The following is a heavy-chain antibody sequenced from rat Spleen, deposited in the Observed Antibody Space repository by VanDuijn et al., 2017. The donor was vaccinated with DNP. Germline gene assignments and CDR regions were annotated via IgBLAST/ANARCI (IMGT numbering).Heavy chain of an antibody. CDR2: IIYDGSRT. J-gene: IGHJ4*01. V-gene: IGHV5S10*01. CDR1: GFTFSDYN. D-gene: IGHD1-1*01. CDR3: IRRAVVTGAMDA. Sequence: EVQLVGSGGDLVQPGRSLKLSCAASGFTFSDYNMAWVRQAPKKGLEWVATIIYDGSRTYYRDSVKGRFTISRDNAKSTLYLQMDSLRSEDTATYYCIRRAVVTGAMDAWGQGTAVAVSS.